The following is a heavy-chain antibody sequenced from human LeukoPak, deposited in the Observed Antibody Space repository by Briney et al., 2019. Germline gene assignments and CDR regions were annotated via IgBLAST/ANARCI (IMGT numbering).Heavy chain of an antibody. D-gene: IGHD3-9*01. CDR1: GFTFSIYA. CDR3: ARRWFFDY. V-gene: IGHV3-30*04. Sequence: QAGGSLRLSCAASGFTFSIYAMHWVRQAPGKGLEWVAVISSDGGDKYYADSVKGRFTISRDNSKNALYLQMNSLRSEDTAVYYCARRWFFDYWGQGTLVTVSS. J-gene: IGHJ4*02. CDR2: ISSDGGDK.